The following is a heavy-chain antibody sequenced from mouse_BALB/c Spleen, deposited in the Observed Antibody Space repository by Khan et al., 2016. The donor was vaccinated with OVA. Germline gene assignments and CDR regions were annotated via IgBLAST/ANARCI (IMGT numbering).Heavy chain of an antibody. CDR1: GYSITSDYA. Sequence: EVQLVESGPGLVKPSQSLSLTCTVTGYSITSDYAWNWNRQFPGNKLEWMGYISYSGSTNYNPSLKSRTSITRDTSKNQSFLQLNSVTTEDTATYYCARDGSRYTYTMDYWGQGTSVTVSS. V-gene: IGHV3-2*02. D-gene: IGHD2-3*01. J-gene: IGHJ4*01. CDR2: ISYSGST. CDR3: ARDGSRYTYTMDY.